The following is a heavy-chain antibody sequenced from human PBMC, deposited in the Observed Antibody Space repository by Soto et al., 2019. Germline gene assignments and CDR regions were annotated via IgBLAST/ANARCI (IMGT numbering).Heavy chain of an antibody. V-gene: IGHV1-46*01. J-gene: IGHJ4*02. CDR1: GYTFTSYY. Sequence: QVQLVQSGAEVKKPGASVKVSCKASGYTFTSYYMQWVRQAPGQGLEWMGMINPIGGSTAYAQKFQGRVTMTRDTSTSTVYVELSSLRSEDTAVYYCARDASPGYFDYWGQGTLVTVSS. CDR2: INPIGGST. CDR3: ARDASPGYFDY.